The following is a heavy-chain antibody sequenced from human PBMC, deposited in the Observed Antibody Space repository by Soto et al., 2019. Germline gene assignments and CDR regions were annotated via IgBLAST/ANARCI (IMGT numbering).Heavy chain of an antibody. CDR3: ARDLPPVDY. V-gene: IGHV1-18*01. Sequence: QIQLVQSGAEVKKPGASVKVSCKASGYTFSSYHITWVRQAPGQGLEWMGWISAYTGNTNYAQNLQGRVTRTTDPSTSTAYMELRSLRSDDTAVYYCARDLPPVDYWGQGTLVTVSS. CDR1: GYTFSSYH. CDR2: ISAYTGNT. J-gene: IGHJ4*02.